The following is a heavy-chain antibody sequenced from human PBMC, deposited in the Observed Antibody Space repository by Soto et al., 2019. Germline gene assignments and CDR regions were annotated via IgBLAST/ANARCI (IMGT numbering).Heavy chain of an antibody. J-gene: IGHJ1*01. CDR2: IRSKANDYAT. D-gene: IGHD2-15*01. V-gene: IGHV3-73*02. CDR3: TGGYWTGGTCYSGYFQH. Sequence: EVQLVQSGGGLVQPGGSLKLSWAASGFTFSGSTVHWVRQASGEGLQWVGRIRSKANDYATTYIASVKGRFTISRDDSRNTAYLQMSDLKTEDTAVYYCTGGYWTGGTCYSGYFQHCGQGALVTVFS. CDR1: GFTFSGST.